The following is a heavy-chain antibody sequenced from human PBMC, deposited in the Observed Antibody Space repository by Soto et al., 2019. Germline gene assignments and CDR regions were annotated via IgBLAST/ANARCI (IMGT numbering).Heavy chain of an antibody. CDR2: INGDGRST. V-gene: IGHV3-74*01. D-gene: IGHD3-10*01. Sequence: EVQLVASGGGSVQTGGSLRISCVASGFTFGSYWMDWVRQAPGKGLVWVSRINGDGRSTTYADSVKGRFTISRDNAQNTLYLQMNSLRVDDTAVYYCSRETLWFGESPQSGGQGTLVTVSS. J-gene: IGHJ4*02. CDR3: SRETLWFGESPQS. CDR1: GFTFGSYW.